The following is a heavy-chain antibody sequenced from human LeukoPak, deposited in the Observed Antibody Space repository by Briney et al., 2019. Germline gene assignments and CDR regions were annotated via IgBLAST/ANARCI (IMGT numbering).Heavy chain of an antibody. V-gene: IGHV3-21*01. D-gene: IGHD6-13*01. CDR1: GFTFSSYS. CDR2: ISSSSSYI. CDR3: ARVHHSSSWGTDDC. J-gene: IGHJ4*02. Sequence: GGSLRLSCAASGFTFSSYSMNWVRQAPGKGLEWVSSISSSSSYIYYADSVKGRFTISRDNAKNSLYLHLNSLRAEDTAVYYCARVHHSSSWGTDDCWGQGTLVTVSS.